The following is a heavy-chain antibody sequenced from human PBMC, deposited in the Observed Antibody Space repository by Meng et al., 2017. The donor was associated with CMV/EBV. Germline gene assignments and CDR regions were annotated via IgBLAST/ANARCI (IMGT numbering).Heavy chain of an antibody. CDR2: INHIGST. Sequence: SETLSLTCAVYGGSFSGYYWSWIRQPPGKGLEWIGEINHIGSTNYNPSLKSRVTISVDTSKNQFSLKLSSVTAADTAVYYCARGRFVYCSSTSCYTRWNWFDPWGQGTLVTVSS. CDR3: ARGRFVYCSSTSCYTRWNWFDP. V-gene: IGHV4-34*01. J-gene: IGHJ5*02. CDR1: GGSFSGYY. D-gene: IGHD2-2*02.